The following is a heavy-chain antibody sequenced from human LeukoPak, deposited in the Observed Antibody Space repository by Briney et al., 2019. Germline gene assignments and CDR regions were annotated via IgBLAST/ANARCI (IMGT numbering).Heavy chain of an antibody. CDR1: GGTFSSYA. Sequence: SVKVSCKASGGTFSSYAISWVRQAPGQGLEWMGGIIPIFGTANYAQKFQGRVTMTRDTSTSTVYMELSSLRSEDTAVYYCARDLHYYDSSGFATNAFDIWGQGTMVTVSS. D-gene: IGHD3-22*01. V-gene: IGHV1-69*05. CDR2: IIPIFGTA. CDR3: ARDLHYYDSSGFATNAFDI. J-gene: IGHJ3*02.